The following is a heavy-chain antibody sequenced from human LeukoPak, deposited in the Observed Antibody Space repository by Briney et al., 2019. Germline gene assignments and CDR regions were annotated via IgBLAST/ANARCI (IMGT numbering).Heavy chain of an antibody. D-gene: IGHD6-19*01. Sequence: GGSLRLSCAASGFTFSSYAMSWVRQAPGKGLEWVSAISGSGGSTYYADSVKGRFTISGDNSKNTLYLQMNSLRAEDTAVYYCAKDLYYSSGWYNYFDYWGQGTLVTVSS. J-gene: IGHJ4*02. CDR3: AKDLYYSSGWYNYFDY. CDR1: GFTFSSYA. V-gene: IGHV3-23*01. CDR2: ISGSGGST.